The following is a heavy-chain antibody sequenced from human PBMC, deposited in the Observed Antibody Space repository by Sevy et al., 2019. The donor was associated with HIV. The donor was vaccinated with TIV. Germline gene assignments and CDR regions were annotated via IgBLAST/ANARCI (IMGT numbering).Heavy chain of an antibody. CDR3: ASSITGTTYQGDY. D-gene: IGHD1-20*01. CDR1: GYSFTSYW. J-gene: IGHJ4*02. CDR2: IYPGDSDT. V-gene: IGHV5-51*01. Sequence: GESLKISCKGSGYSFTSYWIGWVRQMPGKGLEGMGLIYPGDSDTRYSPSFQGQVTISADKSISTAYLQWSSLKASDTAMYYCASSITGTTYQGDYWGQGTLVTVSS.